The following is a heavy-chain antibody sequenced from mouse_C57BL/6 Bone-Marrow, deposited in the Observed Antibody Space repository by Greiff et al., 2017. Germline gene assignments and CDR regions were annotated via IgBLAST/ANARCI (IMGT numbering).Heavy chain of an antibody. D-gene: IGHD1-1*01. CDR2: IDPEDGDT. J-gene: IGHJ4*01. Sequence: EVQLQQSGAELVRPGASVKLSCTASGFNIKDYYMHWVKQRPEQGLEWIGRIDPEDGDTESAPKFQGKATMTADTSSNTAYLQLSSLTSEDTAVYYCTTGDYYGSSKYYYAMDYWGQGTSVTVSS. V-gene: IGHV14-1*01. CDR1: GFNIKDYY. CDR3: TTGDYYGSSKYYYAMDY.